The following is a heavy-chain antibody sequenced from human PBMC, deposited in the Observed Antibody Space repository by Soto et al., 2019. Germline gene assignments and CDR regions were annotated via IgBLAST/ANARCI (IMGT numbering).Heavy chain of an antibody. CDR2: INAGNGNT. Sequence: GASVKVSCKASGYTFTSYAMHWVRQAPGQRLEWMGWINAGNGNTKYSQKFQGRVTITRDTSASTAYMELSSLRSEDTAVYYCARFFTLVGGAEADYWGQGTLVTVSS. CDR1: GYTFTSYA. V-gene: IGHV1-3*01. J-gene: IGHJ4*02. D-gene: IGHD3-16*01. CDR3: ARFFTLVGGAEADY.